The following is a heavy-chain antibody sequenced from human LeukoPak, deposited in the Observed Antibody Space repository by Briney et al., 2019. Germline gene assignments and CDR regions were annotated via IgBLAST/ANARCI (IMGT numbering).Heavy chain of an antibody. Sequence: GRSLRLSCEASGFSFSDYGMHWVRQAPGKGLECVALISNDGTNKFYVDPVKGRFTISRDNSKNTLYLQMDSPRTEDTAVYYCARDWARGNSYYVDYWGQGTLVTVSS. J-gene: IGHJ4*02. CDR2: ISNDGTNK. CDR3: ARDWARGNSYYVDY. D-gene: IGHD4-23*01. V-gene: IGHV3-30*03. CDR1: GFSFSDYG.